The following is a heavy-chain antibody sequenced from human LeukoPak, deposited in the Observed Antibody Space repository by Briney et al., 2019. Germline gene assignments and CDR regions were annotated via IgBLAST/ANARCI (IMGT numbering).Heavy chain of an antibody. CDR2: IYYSGST. V-gene: IGHV4-59*12. Sequence: SETLSLTCTVSGGSISSYYWSWIRQPPGKGLEWIGYIYYSGSTNYNPSLKSRVTISVDTSKNQFSLKLSSVTAADTAVYYCARSGGYSYGSFDYWGQGTLVTVSS. CDR1: GGSISSYY. J-gene: IGHJ4*02. D-gene: IGHD5-18*01. CDR3: ARSGGYSYGSFDY.